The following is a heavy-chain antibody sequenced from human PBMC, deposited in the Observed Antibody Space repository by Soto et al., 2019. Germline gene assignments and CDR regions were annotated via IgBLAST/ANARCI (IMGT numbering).Heavy chain of an antibody. D-gene: IGHD3-10*01. CDR3: ARASGLGGVYYYYGMDV. CDR2: IIPIFGTA. Sequence: SVKVSCKASGGTFSSYAIRWVRQAPGQGLEWMGGIIPIFGTANYAQKFQGRVTITADESTSTAYMELSSLRSEDTAVYYCARASGLGGVYYYYGMDVWGQGTTVTVYS. CDR1: GGTFSSYA. V-gene: IGHV1-69*13. J-gene: IGHJ6*02.